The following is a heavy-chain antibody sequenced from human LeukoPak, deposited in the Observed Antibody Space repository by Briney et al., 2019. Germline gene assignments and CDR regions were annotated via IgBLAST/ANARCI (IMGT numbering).Heavy chain of an antibody. CDR3: ASGYCSGNSCYSSSFYYYAYMDA. CDR2: IFHSGST. D-gene: IGHD2-15*01. J-gene: IGHJ6*03. CDR1: GGSVSSTYFY. Sequence: PSETLSLTCTVSGGSVSSTYFYWGWIRQPPGKGLEWIGSIFHSGSTYNNPSLKSRVTISVDTSKNQFSLKLSSVTAADTAIYYCASGYCSGNSCYSSSFYYYAYMDAWGKGTTVTVSS. V-gene: IGHV4-39*01.